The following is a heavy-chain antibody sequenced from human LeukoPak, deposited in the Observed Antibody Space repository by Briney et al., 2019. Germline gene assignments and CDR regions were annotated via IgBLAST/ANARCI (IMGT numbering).Heavy chain of an antibody. CDR2: ISYSGAT. D-gene: IGHD1-1*01. CDR3: AKLNWNDAANY. Sequence: PGGSLRLSCAAPGFTLKNSHINWVRQAPGKGLEWVSGISYSGATYYADSVKGRFIISRDNSKDTVYLQMNSLRVEDTAVYSCAKLNWNDAANYWGQGTLVTVSS. J-gene: IGHJ4*02. CDR1: GFTLKNSH. V-gene: IGHV3-23*01.